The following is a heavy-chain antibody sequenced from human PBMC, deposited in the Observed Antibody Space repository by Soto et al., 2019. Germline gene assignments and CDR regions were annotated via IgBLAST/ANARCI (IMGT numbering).Heavy chain of an antibody. CDR2: INAINGDT. V-gene: IGHV1-3*01. J-gene: IGHJ4*02. CDR1: GYTFGRDG. D-gene: IGHD2-21*01. Sequence: ASVKVSCKGSGYTFGRDGMHWVRQAPGQGLEWLAWINAINGDTKYSQRFQGRLTVSRDTSANTAHLQLSSLRFEDTAVHYCARSGGHFFPFDGWGQGTLVTVSS. CDR3: ARSGGHFFPFDG.